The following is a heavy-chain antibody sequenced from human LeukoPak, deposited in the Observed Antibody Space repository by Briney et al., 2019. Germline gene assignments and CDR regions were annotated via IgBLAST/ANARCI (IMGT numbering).Heavy chain of an antibody. CDR1: GGSISSYY. CDR3: ARDSMVRGDRSAFDI. D-gene: IGHD3-10*01. J-gene: IGHJ3*02. Sequence: SETLSLTCTVSGGSISSYYWSWIRQPAGKGLEWIGRIYTSGSTNYNPSLKSRVTMSVDTSKNQFSLKLSSVTAADTAVYYCARDSMVRGDRSAFDIWGQGTMVTVSS. CDR2: IYTSGST. V-gene: IGHV4-4*07.